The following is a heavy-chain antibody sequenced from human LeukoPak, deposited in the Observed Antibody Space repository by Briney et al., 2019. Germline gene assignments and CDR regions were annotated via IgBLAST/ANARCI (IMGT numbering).Heavy chain of an antibody. CDR1: GYTFTGYY. V-gene: IGHV1-2*02. Sequence: ASVKVSCKASGYTFTGYYLHWMRQAPGQGLEWMRWINGNSGDTNYAQKFQGRVTMTRDTSISTAYMDLIRLTSDDTAVYYCVRVAVTGIAYFQYWGQGTLVTVPS. J-gene: IGHJ1*01. CDR2: INGNSGDT. D-gene: IGHD6-19*01. CDR3: VRVAVTGIAYFQY.